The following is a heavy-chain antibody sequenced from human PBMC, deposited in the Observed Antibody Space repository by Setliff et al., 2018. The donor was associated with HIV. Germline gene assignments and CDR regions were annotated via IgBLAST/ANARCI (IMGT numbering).Heavy chain of an antibody. CDR1: GGAFSSYA. CDR3: ASGSNQERSDYYYAFDI. CDR2: IIPIFGTA. Sequence: GASVKVSCKASGGAFSSYALSWVRQAPGQGLEWMGGIIPIFGTANYAQKFQGRVTITTDESTSTAYMELSSLRSEDTAVYYCASGSNQERSDYYYAFDIWGQGTMVTVSS. J-gene: IGHJ3*02. D-gene: IGHD3-22*01. V-gene: IGHV1-69*05.